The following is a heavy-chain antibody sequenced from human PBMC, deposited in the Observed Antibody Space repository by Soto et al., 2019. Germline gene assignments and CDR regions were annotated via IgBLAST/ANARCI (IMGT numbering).Heavy chain of an antibody. CDR2: INPSGGST. J-gene: IGHJ3*02. Sequence: ASVKVSCKASGYTFTSYYMHWVRQAPGQGLEWMGIINPSGGSTSYAQKFQGRVTMTRDTCTSTVYMELSSLRSEDTAVYYCARARYYYGSGRPMNAFDIWGQGTMVTVSS. V-gene: IGHV1-46*03. CDR1: GYTFTSYY. CDR3: ARARYYYGSGRPMNAFDI. D-gene: IGHD3-10*01.